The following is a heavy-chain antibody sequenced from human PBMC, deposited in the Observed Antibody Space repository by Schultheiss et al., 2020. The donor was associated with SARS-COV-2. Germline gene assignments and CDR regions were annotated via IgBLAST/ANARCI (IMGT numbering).Heavy chain of an antibody. J-gene: IGHJ4*02. CDR1: GGSISSYY. V-gene: IGHV4-59*01. CDR2: IYYSGST. Sequence: SQTLSLTCTVSGGSISSYYWSWIRQPPGKGLEWIGYIYYSGSTNYNPSLKSRVTISVDTSKNQFSLKLSSVTAADTAVYYCAPATGRGYSGYDSDYWGQGTLVTVSS. CDR3: APATGRGYSGYDSDY. D-gene: IGHD5-12*01.